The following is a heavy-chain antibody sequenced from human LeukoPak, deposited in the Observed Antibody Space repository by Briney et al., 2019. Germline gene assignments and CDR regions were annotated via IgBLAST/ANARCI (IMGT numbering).Heavy chain of an antibody. CDR3: AKCVGYDIGLDY. CDR2: ISYDGSNK. J-gene: IGHJ4*02. D-gene: IGHD3-9*01. V-gene: IGHV3-30*04. Sequence: SGGSLRLSCAASGFTFSSYAMHWVRQAPGKGLEWVAVISYDGSNKYYADSVKGRFTISRDNSKNTLYLQMNSLRAEDTAVYYCAKCVGYDIGLDYWGQGTLVTVSS. CDR1: GFTFSSYA.